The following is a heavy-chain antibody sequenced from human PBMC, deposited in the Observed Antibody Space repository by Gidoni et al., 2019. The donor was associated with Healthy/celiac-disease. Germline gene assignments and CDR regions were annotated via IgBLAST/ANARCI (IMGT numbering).Heavy chain of an antibody. CDR1: GCTVSSCW. CDR3: ASLPTYYYYGMDV. J-gene: IGHJ6*04. CDR2: SNSDGSST. V-gene: IGHV3-74*01. Sequence: EVQLVESGGGLVQPGGSLRLSCAASGCTVSSCWMHWVRQAPWKWLVWGSRSNSDGSSTSYAHSVKCRFTISRYNAKNTLYLQMNSLRAEDTAVYYCASLPTYYYYGMDVWGKGTTVTVSS.